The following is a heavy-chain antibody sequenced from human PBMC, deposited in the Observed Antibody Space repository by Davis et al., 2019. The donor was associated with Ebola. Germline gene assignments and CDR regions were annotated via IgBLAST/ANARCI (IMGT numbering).Heavy chain of an antibody. D-gene: IGHD4-17*01. V-gene: IGHV4-34*01. J-gene: IGHJ6*02. CDR1: GGSFSGYY. Sequence: MPSETLSLTCAVSGGSFSGYYWNWIRPSPGKGLEWIGEITHRGRTRYNPSLKSRVTISGDTSKNQFPLKVTSVTAADTAVYFCARGESTVTSFYYQYGLGVWGQGTTVTVSS. CDR2: ITHRGRT. CDR3: ARGESTVTSFYYQYGLGV.